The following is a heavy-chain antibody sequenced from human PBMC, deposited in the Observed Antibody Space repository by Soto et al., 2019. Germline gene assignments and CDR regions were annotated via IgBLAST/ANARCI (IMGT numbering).Heavy chain of an antibody. CDR1: GYTFTSYG. CDR3: ARDLQGVVILPVYYYYGMDV. J-gene: IGHJ6*02. D-gene: IGHD3-3*01. V-gene: IGHV1-18*01. Sequence: QVQLVQSGAEVKKPGASVKVSCKASGYTFTSYGISWVRQAPGQGLEWMGWISAYNGNTNYAQKLQGRVTMTTDTATSTAYMELRSLRSDDTAVYYCARDLQGVVILPVYYYYGMDVWGQGTTVTVSS. CDR2: ISAYNGNT.